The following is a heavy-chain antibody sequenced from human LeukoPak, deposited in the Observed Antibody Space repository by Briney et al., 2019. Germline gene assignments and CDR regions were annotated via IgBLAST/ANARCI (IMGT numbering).Heavy chain of an antibody. J-gene: IGHJ4*02. CDR2: INPSGGST. D-gene: IGHD6-19*01. CDR1: GYTFIRYY. Sequence: ASVKVSCKASGYTFIRYYMYWVRQAPGQGLEWMGIINPSGGSTSYAQKFQGRLTMTRDTSTSTVYMELSRLRSDDTAVYYCARVLFYSSGNKSNRVDYWGQGTLVTVSS. CDR3: ARVLFYSSGNKSNRVDY. V-gene: IGHV1-46*01.